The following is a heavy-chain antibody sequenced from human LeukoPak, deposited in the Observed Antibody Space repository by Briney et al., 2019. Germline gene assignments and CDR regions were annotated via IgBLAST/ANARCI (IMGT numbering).Heavy chain of an antibody. CDR3: ARTFDSRFDI. CDR1: GGSISSGGYS. Sequence: SETLSLTCAVSGGSISSGGYSWSWIRQPPGKGLEWIGYIYHSGSSYYNPSLKSRVTISVDRSKNQFSLRLTSVTAADTAVYYSARTFDSRFDIWGQGTMVTVSS. V-gene: IGHV4-30-2*01. D-gene: IGHD3-16*01. J-gene: IGHJ3*02. CDR2: IYHSGSS.